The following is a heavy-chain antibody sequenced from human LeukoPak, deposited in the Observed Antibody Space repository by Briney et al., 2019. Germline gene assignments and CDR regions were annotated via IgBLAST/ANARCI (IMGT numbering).Heavy chain of an antibody. CDR3: ANKRSEETKQHHHGSGSYFNPWYYGMDV. CDR1: GGSFDNYA. J-gene: IGHJ6*02. D-gene: IGHD3-10*01. Sequence: SVKVSCKASGGSFDNYAFSWVRQAPGQGLEWMGGTIPMFGTPHYAEKFQGRATITADESTSTAYMELSSLRSEDTAVYYCANKRSEETKQHHHGSGSYFNPWYYGMDVWGQGTKVSVSS. V-gene: IGHV1-69*01. CDR2: TIPMFGTP.